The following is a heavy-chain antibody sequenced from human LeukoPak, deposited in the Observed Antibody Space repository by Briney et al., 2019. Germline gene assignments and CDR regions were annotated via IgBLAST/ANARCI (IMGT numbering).Heavy chain of an antibody. CDR2: ISSSSSYI. J-gene: IGHJ4*02. V-gene: IGHV3-21*04. CDR3: AKDLGYYGSGSYYAFDY. Sequence: PGGSLRLSCAASGFTFSSYSMNWVRQAPGKGLEWVSSISSSSSYIYYADSVKGRFTISRDNSKNTLYLQMNNLRAEDTAVYYCAKDLGYYGSGSYYAFDYWGQGTLVTVSS. CDR1: GFTFSSYS. D-gene: IGHD3-10*01.